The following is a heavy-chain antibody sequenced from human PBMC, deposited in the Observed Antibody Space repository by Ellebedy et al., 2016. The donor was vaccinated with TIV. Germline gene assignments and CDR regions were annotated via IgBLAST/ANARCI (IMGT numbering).Heavy chain of an antibody. J-gene: IGHJ6*02. CDR3: ARDHYFGAGTSYRAPYLYGVDV. V-gene: IGHV1-18*04. CDR2: ISPLNGKT. D-gene: IGHD3-10*01. CDR1: DYTFPNYG. Sequence: ASVKVSXXASDYTFPNYGLNWIRQAPGQGLEWLGWISPLNGKTNYAPKFQGRVTMTRDTPMNTVYMELSSLRSEDTAIYYCARDHYFGAGTSYRAPYLYGVDVWGQGTTVTVSS.